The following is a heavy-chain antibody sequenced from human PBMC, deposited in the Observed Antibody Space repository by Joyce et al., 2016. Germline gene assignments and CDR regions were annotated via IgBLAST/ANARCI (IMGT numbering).Heavy chain of an antibody. V-gene: IGHV3-30*04. J-gene: IGHJ6*02. D-gene: IGHD3-3*01. CDR3: ARDSAPVFGVDYYYYNMDV. CDR2: ISDDGSSK. CDR1: GFTFSNYA. Sequence: VQLVESGGGVVQPGRSLRLSCAASGFTFSNYALHWVRQAPGKGLEWVAVISDDGSSKYYADSVKGRFTSSRDNSKNALYLQMNSLRAEDTAMYYCARDSAPVFGVDYYYYNMDVWGQGTTVTVSS.